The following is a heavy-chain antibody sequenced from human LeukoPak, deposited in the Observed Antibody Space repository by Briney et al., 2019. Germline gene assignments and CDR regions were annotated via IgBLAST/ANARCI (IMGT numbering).Heavy chain of an antibody. CDR2: ISSDGGTT. D-gene: IGHD2-2*01. CDR1: GFTIGAYD. V-gene: IGHV3-64D*06. J-gene: IGHJ4*02. Sequence: GGSLRLSCSVSGFTIGAYDMHWVRQAPGKGLQYVSSISSDGGTTYYADSVKGRFTISRDNSKNTLHLQMSSLRSEDTAVYYCVKDRYVDYWGQGTLVTVSS. CDR3: VKDRYVDY.